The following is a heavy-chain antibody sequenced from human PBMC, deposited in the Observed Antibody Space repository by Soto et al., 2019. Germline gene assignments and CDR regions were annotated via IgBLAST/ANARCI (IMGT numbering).Heavy chain of an antibody. V-gene: IGHV3-30*03. CDR2: ISYDGSNK. CDR1: GFTFSSYG. D-gene: IGHD3-16*01. Sequence: PGGSLRLSCAASGFTFSSYGMHWVRQAPGKGLEWVAVISYDGSNKYYADSVKGRFTISRDNSKNTLYLQMNSLRAEDTAVYYCARGGGYYGMDVWGQGTTVTVSS. CDR3: ARGGGYYGMDV. J-gene: IGHJ6*02.